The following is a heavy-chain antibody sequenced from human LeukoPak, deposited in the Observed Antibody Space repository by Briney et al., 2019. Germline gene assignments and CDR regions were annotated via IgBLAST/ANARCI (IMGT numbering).Heavy chain of an antibody. CDR3: ARQATVTTRRYAFDV. D-gene: IGHD4-17*01. CDR1: GGSINSFY. J-gene: IGHJ3*01. Sequence: SETLSLTCTVSGGSINSFYWSWIRQPPGKRLEWIGYIYYSGTTNYNPSLESRVTMSVDTSKNQFSLNLTSVTAADTAVYYCARQATVTTRRYAFDVWGQGTMVIVSS. CDR2: IYYSGTT. V-gene: IGHV4-59*08.